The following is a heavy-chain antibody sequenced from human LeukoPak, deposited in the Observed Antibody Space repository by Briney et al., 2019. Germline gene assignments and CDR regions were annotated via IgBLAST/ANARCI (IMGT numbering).Heavy chain of an antibody. Sequence: GGSLRLSCAASGFIFSTYAMSWVRQAPGKGLEWVSTISGSAGSTNYADSVRGRFTISRDNSKNTLYLEMNSLRAEDTAIYYCAKMKGHPLPKYYMDVWGQGTTVTVSS. J-gene: IGHJ6*01. V-gene: IGHV3-23*01. CDR2: ISGSAGST. CDR3: AKMKGHPLPKYYMDV. CDR1: GFIFSTYA. D-gene: IGHD1-26*01.